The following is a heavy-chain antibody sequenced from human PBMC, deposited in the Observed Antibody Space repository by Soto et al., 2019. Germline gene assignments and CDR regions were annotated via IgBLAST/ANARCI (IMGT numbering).Heavy chain of an antibody. D-gene: IGHD3-3*01. V-gene: IGHV6-1*01. CDR3: ARDRPNTICGVVLMVYYGMDV. CDR2: TYYRSKWYN. J-gene: IGHJ6*02. Sequence: SQTLSLTCAISGDSVSDNSAAWNWIRQSPSRGLEWLGRTYYRSKWYNDYAVSVKSRITINPDTSKNQFSLQLNSVTPEDTAVYDCARDRPNTICGVVLMVYYGMDVWDQGNTVTVSS. CDR1: GDSVSDNSAA.